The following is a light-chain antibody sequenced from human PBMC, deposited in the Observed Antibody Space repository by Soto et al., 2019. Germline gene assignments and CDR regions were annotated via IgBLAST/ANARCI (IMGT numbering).Light chain of an antibody. CDR3: QSSDSSGRYPYV. J-gene: IGLJ1*01. V-gene: IGLV3-25*02. CDR1: ALPKQY. CDR2: KDN. Sequence: SYELTQPPSVSVSPGQTARITCSGDALPKQYAYWYQQKPGQAPVVVIYKDNGRPSGIPERFSGSSSGTTVTLTISGVQAEDDAYYYCQSSDSSGRYPYVFGHGTKVTV.